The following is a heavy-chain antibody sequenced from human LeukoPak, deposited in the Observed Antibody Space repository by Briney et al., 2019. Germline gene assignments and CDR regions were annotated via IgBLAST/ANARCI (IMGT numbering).Heavy chain of an antibody. CDR3: ARSCYGMDV. V-gene: IGHV1-2*02. J-gene: IGHJ6*02. D-gene: IGHD2-15*01. CDR2: INHSNGDT. Sequence: ASVKVSCKASGYTFNCSCMQWERQAPGQGLEWMGWINHSNGDTNYEQKFQGRVTMTRDTSISTVYMELSRLTSDDTAVYYCARSCYGMDVWGQGTTVIVSS. CDR1: GYTFNCSC.